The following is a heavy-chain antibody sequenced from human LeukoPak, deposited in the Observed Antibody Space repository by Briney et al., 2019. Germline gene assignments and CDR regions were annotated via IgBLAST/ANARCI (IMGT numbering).Heavy chain of an antibody. J-gene: IGHJ4*02. CDR2: IRSKAYGGTT. CDR1: GFTFGDYA. D-gene: IGHD3-22*01. Sequence: GGSLRLSCTASGFTFGDYAMNWVRQAPGKGLEWVGFIRSKAYGGTTEYAASVKGRFTISRDDSKSIAYLQMNSLKTEDTAVYYCTRAGLYYYDSSGYYYFDYWGQGTLVTVSS. V-gene: IGHV3-49*04. CDR3: TRAGLYYYDSSGYYYFDY.